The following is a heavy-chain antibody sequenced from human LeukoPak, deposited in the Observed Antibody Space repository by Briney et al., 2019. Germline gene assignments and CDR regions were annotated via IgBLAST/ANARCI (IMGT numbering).Heavy chain of an antibody. V-gene: IGHV1-69*05. CDR2: IIPIFGTA. CDR1: GGTFCSYA. CDR3: ARALTTVTNCDAFDI. J-gene: IGHJ3*02. Sequence: SVKVSCKASGGTFCSYAISWVRQAPGQGLEWMGRIIPIFGTANYAQKFQGRVTITTDESTSTAYMELSSLRSEDTAVYYCARALTTVTNCDAFDIWGQGTMVTVSS. D-gene: IGHD4-11*01.